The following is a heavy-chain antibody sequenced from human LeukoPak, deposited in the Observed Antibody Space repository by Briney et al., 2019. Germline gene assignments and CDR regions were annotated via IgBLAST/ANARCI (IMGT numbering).Heavy chain of an antibody. Sequence: SETLSFTCTVSGDSISRSTYYWAWIRQPPGKGLEWIGSVYYGRSPYFNPSLESRATISVDTSKNHFSLKMSSVTAADAAVYYCARSSGTGTFSYWGQGTLVTVSS. CDR2: VYYGRSP. J-gene: IGHJ4*02. CDR3: ARSSGTGTFSY. D-gene: IGHD6-25*01. CDR1: GDSISRSTYY. V-gene: IGHV4-39*02.